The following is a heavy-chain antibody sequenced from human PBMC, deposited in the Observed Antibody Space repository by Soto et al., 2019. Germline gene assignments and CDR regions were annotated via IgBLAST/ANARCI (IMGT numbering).Heavy chain of an antibody. D-gene: IGHD6-6*01. CDR2: MNPNSGNT. J-gene: IGHJ4*02. CDR3: AKSRIAARPTSHYYFDY. CDR1: GYTFTNYD. V-gene: IGHV1-8*01. Sequence: ASVKVSCKASGYTFTNYDMNWLRQAPGQGLEWMGWMNPNSGNTGYVQKFQGRVTMTRDNSKTTAYMELSSLRSEDTAVYYCAKSRIAARPTSHYYFDYWGQGTLVTVSS.